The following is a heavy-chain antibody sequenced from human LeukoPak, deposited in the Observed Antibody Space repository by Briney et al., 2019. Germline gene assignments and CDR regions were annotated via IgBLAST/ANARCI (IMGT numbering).Heavy chain of an antibody. CDR2: ISYDGSNK. CDR1: GFTFSSYG. D-gene: IGHD2-2*01. J-gene: IGHJ5*02. V-gene: IGHV3-30*18. CDR3: AKDRGPNIVVVPAA. Sequence: GGSLRLSCAASGFTFSSYGMHWVRQVPGKGLEWVAVISYDGSNKYYADSVKGRFTISRDNSKNTLYLQMNSLRAEDTAVYYCAKDRGPNIVVVPAAWGQGTLVTVSS.